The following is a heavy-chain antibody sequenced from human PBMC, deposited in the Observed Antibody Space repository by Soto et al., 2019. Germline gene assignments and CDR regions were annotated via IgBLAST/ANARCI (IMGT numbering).Heavy chain of an antibody. CDR2: IYYSGSN. D-gene: IGHD3-22*01. J-gene: IGHJ4*02. Sequence: QVQLQESGPGLVKPSQTLSLTCTVSGGSISSGGYYWSWIRQHPGKGLEWIGYIYYSGSNYYNPSLKSRVTIAVGTSKNQFSLELSSVTAADTAVYYCARGKTYYDSSGYYADYWGQGTLVTVSS. V-gene: IGHV4-31*03. CDR3: ARGKTYYDSSGYYADY. CDR1: GGSISSGGYY.